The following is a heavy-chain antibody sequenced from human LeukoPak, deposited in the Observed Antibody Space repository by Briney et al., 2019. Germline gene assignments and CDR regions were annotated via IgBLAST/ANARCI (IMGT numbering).Heavy chain of an antibody. V-gene: IGHV1-18*01. CDR1: GYTFSSYG. CDR2: ISAYNGNT. D-gene: IGHD2-2*01. J-gene: IGHJ3*02. CDR3: ARGGDYCSSTSCYPFAFDI. Sequence: GASVKVSCKASGYTFSSYGISWVRQAPGQGLEWMGWISAYNGNTNYAQKLQGRVTMTTDTSTSTAYMELRSLRSDDTAVYYCARGGDYCSSTSCYPFAFDIWGQGTMVTVSS.